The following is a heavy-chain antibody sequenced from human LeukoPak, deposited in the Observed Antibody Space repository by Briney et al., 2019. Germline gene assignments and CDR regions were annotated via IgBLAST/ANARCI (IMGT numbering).Heavy chain of an antibody. CDR1: GGSFSGYY. CDR3: ARGRIKNRGGRPGHYFDY. J-gene: IGHJ4*02. D-gene: IGHD4-23*01. V-gene: IGHV4-34*01. CDR2: INHSGST. Sequence: SETLSLTCAVYGGSFSGYYWSWIRQPPGKGLEWIGEINHSGSTNYNPSLKSRVTISVDTSKNQFFLKLSSVSAADTAVYYCARGRIKNRGGRPGHYFDYWGQGTLVTVSS.